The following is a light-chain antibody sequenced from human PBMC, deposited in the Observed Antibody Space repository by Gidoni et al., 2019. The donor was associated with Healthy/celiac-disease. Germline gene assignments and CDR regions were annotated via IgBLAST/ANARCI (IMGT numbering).Light chain of an antibody. Sequence: DIVMTQSPGSLAVSLGERATINCKSSQSVLYSSNNKNYLAWYQQKPGQPPKLLIYWASTRESGVPDRFSGSGSGTDFTLTISSLQAEDVAVYYCQQYYSTPPTFGQGTKVEIK. J-gene: IGKJ1*01. CDR3: QQYYSTPPT. CDR2: WAS. V-gene: IGKV4-1*01. CDR1: QSVLYSSNNKNY.